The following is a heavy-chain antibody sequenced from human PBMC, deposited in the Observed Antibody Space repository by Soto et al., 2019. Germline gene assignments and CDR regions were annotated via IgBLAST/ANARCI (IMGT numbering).Heavy chain of an antibody. J-gene: IGHJ4*02. V-gene: IGHV1-3*01. CDR3: ARREGRTFDY. Sequence: ASVKVSCKASGYTFTSHAIHWVRQAPGQRLEWMGWIHCGNGNTKYSQKFQGRVTITKDTSASTAYIELSSLRSEDTAVYYCARREGRTFDYWGQGALVTVSS. CDR2: IHCGNGNT. CDR1: GYTFTSHA.